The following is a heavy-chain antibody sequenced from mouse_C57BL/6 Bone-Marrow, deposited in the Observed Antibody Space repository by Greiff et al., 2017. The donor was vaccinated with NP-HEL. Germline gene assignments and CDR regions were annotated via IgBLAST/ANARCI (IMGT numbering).Heavy chain of an antibody. J-gene: IGHJ3*01. Sequence: VQLVESGPGLVASSQSLSITCSVSGFSLTSYAISWVRQPPGKGLAWLGVIWTGGGTTYNSALKSRLSISKDHCKSQVCLKINTLHTDDTARYYYASIRILSYWGRVTLVTVTA. V-gene: IGHV2-9-1*01. CDR1: GFSLTSYA. D-gene: IGHD1-1*01. CDR2: IWTGGGT. CDR3: ASIRILSY.